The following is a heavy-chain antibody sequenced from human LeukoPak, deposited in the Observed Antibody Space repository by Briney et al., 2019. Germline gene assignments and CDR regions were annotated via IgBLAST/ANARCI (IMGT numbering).Heavy chain of an antibody. CDR2: INPNSGGT. J-gene: IGHJ4*02. CDR1: GYTFTDYY. V-gene: IGHV1-2*02. D-gene: IGHD3-10*01. CDR3: ARGSYGSGSYNPLKFDY. Sequence: GASVKVSCKTSGYTFTDYYMHWVRQAPGQGLEWMGWINPNSGGTNYAQKFQGRVTMTRDTSISTAYMELSRLRSDDTAVYYCARGSYGSGSYNPLKFDYWGQGTLVTVSS.